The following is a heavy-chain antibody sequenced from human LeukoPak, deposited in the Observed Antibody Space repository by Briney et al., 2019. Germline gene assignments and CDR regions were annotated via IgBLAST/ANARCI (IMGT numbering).Heavy chain of an antibody. Sequence: RAGGSLRLSCAASGFTFDDYAMHWVRQAPGKGLEWVSGISWNSGSIGYADSVKGRFTISRDNAKNSLYLQMNSLRAEDTAVYYCTRDRWEQQLVSWYYWGQGTLVTVSS. J-gene: IGHJ4*02. CDR3: TRDRWEQQLVSWYY. D-gene: IGHD6-13*01. CDR2: ISWNSGSI. V-gene: IGHV3-9*01. CDR1: GFTFDDYA.